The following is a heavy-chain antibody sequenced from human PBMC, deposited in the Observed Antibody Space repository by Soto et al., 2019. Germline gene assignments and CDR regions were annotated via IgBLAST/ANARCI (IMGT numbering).Heavy chain of an antibody. Sequence: PGGSLRLSCAASGFTVSSNYMSWVRQAPGKGLEWVSVIYSDGSTYYADSVKGRFTISRDNSKNMLYLQMNSLRAEDTAVYYCARDRSGSSDYYGMDVWGQGTTVTVSS. CDR2: IYSDGST. D-gene: IGHD3-10*01. CDR1: GFTVSSNY. J-gene: IGHJ6*02. V-gene: IGHV3-53*01. CDR3: ARDRSGSSDYYGMDV.